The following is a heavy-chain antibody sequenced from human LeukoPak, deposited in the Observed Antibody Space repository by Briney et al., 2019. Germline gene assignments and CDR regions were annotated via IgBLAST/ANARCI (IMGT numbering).Heavy chain of an antibody. J-gene: IGHJ4*02. CDR3: ARYFGSGSKKYYFDY. D-gene: IGHD3-10*01. Sequence: PSETLSHTCTVSGGSISSYYWSWIRQPPGKGLEWIGYIYYSGTTNYNPSLESRVTISVDTSKNQFSLKLTSVTAADTAVYYCARYFGSGSKKYYFDYWGQGTLVTVSS. V-gene: IGHV4-59*01. CDR1: GGSISSYY. CDR2: IYYSGTT.